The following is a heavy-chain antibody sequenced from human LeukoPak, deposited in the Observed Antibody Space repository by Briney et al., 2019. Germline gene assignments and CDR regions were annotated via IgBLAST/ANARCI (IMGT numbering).Heavy chain of an antibody. D-gene: IGHD3-22*01. CDR3: AKGVVVVPYPLFEY. CDR1: GFTFSSYG. CDR2: IRYDGSNK. V-gene: IGHV3-30*02. J-gene: IGHJ4*02. Sequence: GGSLRLSCAASGFTFSSYGMHWVRQAPGKGLEWVAFIRYDGSNKYYADSVKGRFTISRDNSKNTLYLQMNSLRAEDTAVYYCAKGVVVVPYPLFEYWGQGTLVTVSS.